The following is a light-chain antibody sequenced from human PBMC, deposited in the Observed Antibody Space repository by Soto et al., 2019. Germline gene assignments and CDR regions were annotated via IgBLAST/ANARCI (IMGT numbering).Light chain of an antibody. J-gene: IGLJ2*01. CDR1: SSNIGSNT. CDR3: ATWDDSVNGEV. V-gene: IGLV1-44*01. CDR2: SNN. Sequence: QPVLTQPPSASGTPGQRVTISCSASSSNIGSNTVNWYQQLPGTAPKLLIHSNNQRPSGVPDRFSGSKSGTSASLAISGLQSEDEADYFGATWDDSVNGEVFGGGTKVTVL.